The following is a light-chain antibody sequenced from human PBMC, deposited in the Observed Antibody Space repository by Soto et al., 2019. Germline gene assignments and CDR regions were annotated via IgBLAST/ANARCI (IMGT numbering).Light chain of an antibody. Sequence: EIVMTQSPAPLSVSPGERATLSCRASQSVRNNLAWYQQKSGQAPRLLIYGASTRANGIPARFSGSGSGTEFTLTIGSLQSEDFAVYYCQQYDNWPLTFGGGT. CDR3: QQYDNWPLT. CDR1: QSVRNN. CDR2: GAS. V-gene: IGKV3-15*01. J-gene: IGKJ4*01.